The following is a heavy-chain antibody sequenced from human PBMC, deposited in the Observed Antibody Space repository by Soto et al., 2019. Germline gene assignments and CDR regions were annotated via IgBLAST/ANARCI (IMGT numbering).Heavy chain of an antibody. J-gene: IGHJ4*02. CDR1: GGSISSGDYY. Sequence: SETLSLTCTVSGGSISSGDYYWSWIRQPPGKGLEWIGYIYYSGGTYYNPSLKSRVTISVDTSKNQFSLKLSSVTAADTAVYYCARAGFLEWLDFDYWGQGTLVTVSS. CDR3: ARAGFLEWLDFDY. D-gene: IGHD3-3*01. CDR2: IYYSGGT. V-gene: IGHV4-30-4*01.